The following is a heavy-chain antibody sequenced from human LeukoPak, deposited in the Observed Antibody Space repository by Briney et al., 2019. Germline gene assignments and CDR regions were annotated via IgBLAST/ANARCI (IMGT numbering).Heavy chain of an antibody. CDR2: IYYSGST. V-gene: IGHV4-39*07. CDR3: ARDRGAYGMDV. D-gene: IGHD3-10*01. Sequence: PSETLSLTCTVSGGSISSSSYYWGWIRQPPGKGLEWIGSIYYSGSTYYNPSLKSRVTISVDTSKNQFSLKLSSVTAADTAVYYCARDRGAYGMDVWGQGTTVTVS. CDR1: GGSISSSSYY. J-gene: IGHJ6*02.